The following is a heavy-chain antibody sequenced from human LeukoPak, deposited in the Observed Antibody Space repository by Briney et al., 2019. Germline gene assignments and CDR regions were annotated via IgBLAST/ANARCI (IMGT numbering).Heavy chain of an antibody. CDR1: GYTFTSYA. Sequence: ASVKVSCKASGYTFTSYAMNWVRQAPGQGLEWMGWINTNTGNPTYAQGFTGRFVFSLDTSVSMAYLQISSLKAEDTAVYYCAISPTMRTYYYYYYMDVWGKGTTVTVSS. J-gene: IGHJ6*03. CDR2: INTNTGNP. V-gene: IGHV7-4-1*04. D-gene: IGHD1-14*01. CDR3: AISPTMRTYYYYYYMDV.